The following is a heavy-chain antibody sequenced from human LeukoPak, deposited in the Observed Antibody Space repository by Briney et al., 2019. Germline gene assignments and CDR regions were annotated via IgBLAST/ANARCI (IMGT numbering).Heavy chain of an antibody. J-gene: IGHJ3*02. V-gene: IGHV3-53*01. Sequence: GGSLRLSCAASGFTVSSNYMSWVRQAPGKGLEWVSVIYSGGSAYYADSVKGRFTISRDNSKNTLYLQMNSLRAEDTAVYYCAKVVSRDSSGYYYSRGEDAFDIWGQGTMVTVSS. D-gene: IGHD3-22*01. CDR2: IYSGGSA. CDR1: GFTVSSNY. CDR3: AKVVSRDSSGYYYSRGEDAFDI.